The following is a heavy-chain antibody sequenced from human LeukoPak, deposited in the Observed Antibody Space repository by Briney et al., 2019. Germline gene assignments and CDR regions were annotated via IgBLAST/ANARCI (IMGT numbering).Heavy chain of an antibody. Sequence: GGSLRLSCAASGFTFSSYWMSCVLQAPGKRLKWVANIKQDGSEKYYVDSVKGRFTISRDNAKHSLYLQMNSMRAEDTAVYYCASESGIAAAGLWGQGTMVTVSS. D-gene: IGHD6-13*01. CDR3: ASESGIAAAGL. V-gene: IGHV3-7*01. CDR2: IKQDGSEK. CDR1: GFTFSSYW. J-gene: IGHJ3*01.